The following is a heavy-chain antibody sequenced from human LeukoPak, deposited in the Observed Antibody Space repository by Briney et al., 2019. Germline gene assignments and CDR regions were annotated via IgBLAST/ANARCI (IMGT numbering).Heavy chain of an antibody. V-gene: IGHV3-48*03. CDR2: ISGDGRAI. J-gene: IGHJ4*02. Sequence: GGSLRLSRVAAGFAFSSYEMSWVRQAPGKGLEWVSFISGDGRAIHYADSVKGRFTISADHPRNSVFLQMNSLRGEDTAVYCCATSLSGWFGPSAYYCGQGTLVTVSS. CDR1: GFAFSSYE. CDR3: ATSLSGWFGPSAYY. D-gene: IGHD6-19*01.